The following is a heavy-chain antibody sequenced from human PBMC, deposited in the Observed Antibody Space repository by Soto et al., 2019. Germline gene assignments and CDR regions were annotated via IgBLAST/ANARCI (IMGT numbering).Heavy chain of an antibody. J-gene: IGHJ4*02. Sequence: ASVKVSCKASGYTFTSYGISWVRQAPGQGLERMGWISAYNGNTNYAQKLQGRVTMTTDTSTSTAYMELRSLRSDDTAVYYCARDARRIAVAGRFDYWGQGTLVTVSS. CDR3: ARDARRIAVAGRFDY. CDR2: ISAYNGNT. CDR1: GYTFTSYG. D-gene: IGHD6-19*01. V-gene: IGHV1-18*04.